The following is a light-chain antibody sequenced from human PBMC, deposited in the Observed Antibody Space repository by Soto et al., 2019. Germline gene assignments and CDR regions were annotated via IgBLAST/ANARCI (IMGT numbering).Light chain of an antibody. CDR3: AQYNTYPLT. V-gene: IGKV1-5*03. CDR1: QSISPW. Sequence: DIQMTQSPSTLSASVGDSVTITCRASQSISPWLAWYQQKPGKAPTLLIYKASSLEGGVPSRFSGSGSGTDFNITISSLQPDEFATYACAQYNTYPLTFGGGTTVEIK. J-gene: IGKJ4*01. CDR2: KAS.